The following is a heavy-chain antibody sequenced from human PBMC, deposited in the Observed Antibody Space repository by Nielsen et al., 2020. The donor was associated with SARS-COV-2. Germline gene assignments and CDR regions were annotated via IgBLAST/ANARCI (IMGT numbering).Heavy chain of an antibody. V-gene: IGHV4-34*01. CDR2: VNHRGGT. Sequence: ETLSLTCAVSGESFSGYYQWSWIRQPPGKGLEWIGEVNHRGGTNYSPSLKSRVTISMDASKNQFSLKMNSVTAADTAVYYCARESGLDTTDTWGQGVLVTVSS. D-gene: IGHD3/OR15-3a*01. J-gene: IGHJ5*02. CDR1: GESFSGYY. CDR3: ARESGLDTTDT.